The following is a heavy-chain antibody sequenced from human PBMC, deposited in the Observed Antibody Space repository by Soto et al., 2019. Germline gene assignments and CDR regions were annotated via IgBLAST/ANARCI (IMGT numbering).Heavy chain of an antibody. Sequence: PGKGLEWIGYIYYSGITNYNPSLKSRVTISVDTSKNQFSLNLSSVTAADTAVYFCARGEYSGYGGYFDYWGHGTVVTVSS. J-gene: IGHJ4*01. D-gene: IGHD5-12*01. CDR2: IYYSGIT. V-gene: IGHV4-59*01. CDR3: ARGEYSGYGGYFDY.